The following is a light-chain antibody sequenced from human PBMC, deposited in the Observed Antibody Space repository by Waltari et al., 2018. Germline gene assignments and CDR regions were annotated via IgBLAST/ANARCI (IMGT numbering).Light chain of an antibody. CDR3: SSYTSSSTPNWV. V-gene: IGLV2-14*03. J-gene: IGLJ3*02. CDR2: DVS. Sequence: QSALTQPASVSGSPGQSITISCTGTSGDVGGNDYVSWYQQHPGKAPKLMIYDVSSRPSGVSNRFSCSKSGNTASLTISGLQAEDEADYYCSSYTSSSTPNWVFGGGTKLTVL. CDR1: SGDVGGNDY.